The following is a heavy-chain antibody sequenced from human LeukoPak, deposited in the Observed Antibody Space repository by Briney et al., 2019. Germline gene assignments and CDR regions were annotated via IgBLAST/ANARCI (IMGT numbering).Heavy chain of an antibody. CDR3: ARAGGWWASDF. V-gene: IGHV7-4-1*02. J-gene: IGHJ3*01. CDR1: GYTFTSYA. Sequence: AASVKVSCKASGYTFTSYAMNWVRQAPGQGLEWMGWINTNTGNPTYARGFTGRFVFSLDTSVNTTYLEISSLKAEDTAVYYCARAGGWWASDFWGQGPMVTVSS. CDR2: INTNTGNP. D-gene: IGHD6-19*01.